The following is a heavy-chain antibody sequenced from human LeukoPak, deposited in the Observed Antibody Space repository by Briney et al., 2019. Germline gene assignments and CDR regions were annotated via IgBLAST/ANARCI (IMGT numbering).Heavy chain of an antibody. D-gene: IGHD2-21*01. J-gene: IGHJ3*02. CDR1: GFDFSNYA. V-gene: IGHV3-33*08. CDR2: IWYDGSNK. Sequence: GGSLRLSCSASGFDFSNYAMHWVRQAPGKGLEWVAVIWYDGSNKYYADSVKGRFTISRDNSKNTLYLQMNSLRAEDTAVYYCARGTDCGEIWGQGTMVTVSS. CDR3: ARGTDCGEI.